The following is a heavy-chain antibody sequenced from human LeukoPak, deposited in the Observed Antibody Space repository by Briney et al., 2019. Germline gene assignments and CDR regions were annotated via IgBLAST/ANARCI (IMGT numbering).Heavy chain of an antibody. J-gene: IGHJ3*02. V-gene: IGHV1-18*01. CDR2: ISAYNGNT. D-gene: IGHD1-26*01. CDR1: GYTFTSYG. Sequence: GASVKVSCKASGYTFTSYGISWVRQAPGQGLEWMGWISAYNGNTNYAQKLQGRVTMTTDTSTSTAYMVLRSLRSDDTAVYYCARERGSYWSDAFDIWGQGTMVTVSS. CDR3: ARERGSYWSDAFDI.